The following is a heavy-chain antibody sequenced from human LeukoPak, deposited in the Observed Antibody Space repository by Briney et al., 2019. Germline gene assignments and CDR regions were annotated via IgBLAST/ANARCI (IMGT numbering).Heavy chain of an antibody. CDR1: GGTFSSYT. CDR3: ASNNCGGDCYSNSNFDY. Sequence: ASVTVSCKASGGTFSSYTISWVRQAPAQGLEWMGRIIPILGIANYAQKFQGRVTITADKSTSTAYMELSSLRSEDTAVYYCASNNCGGDCYSNSNFDYWGQGTLVTVSS. D-gene: IGHD2-21*02. CDR2: IIPILGIA. V-gene: IGHV1-69*02. J-gene: IGHJ4*02.